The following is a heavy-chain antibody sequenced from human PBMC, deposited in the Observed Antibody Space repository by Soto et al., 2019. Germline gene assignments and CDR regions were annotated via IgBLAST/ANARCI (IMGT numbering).Heavy chain of an antibody. D-gene: IGHD6-19*01. Sequence: AASVKVSCKASGYTFTSYGISWVRQAPGQGLEWMGWISAYNGNTNYAQKLQGRVTMTTDTSTSTAYMELRSLRSDDTAVYYCARDEQWLVPGNWFDPWGQGTLVTVSS. V-gene: IGHV1-18*04. CDR3: ARDEQWLVPGNWFDP. CDR1: GYTFTSYG. CDR2: ISAYNGNT. J-gene: IGHJ5*02.